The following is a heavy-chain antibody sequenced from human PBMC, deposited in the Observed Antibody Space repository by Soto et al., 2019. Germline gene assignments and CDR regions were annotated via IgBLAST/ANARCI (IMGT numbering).Heavy chain of an antibody. CDR1: GFTVSSNY. Sequence: EVQLVETGGGLIQPGGSLRLSCAASGFTVSSNYMSWVRQAPGKGLEWVSVIYSGGSTYYADSVKGRFTISRDNSKNTLYLQMNSLRAEDTAVYYSAREQNYGVNDYWGQGTLVTVSS. J-gene: IGHJ4*02. V-gene: IGHV3-53*02. D-gene: IGHD4-17*01. CDR3: AREQNYGVNDY. CDR2: IYSGGST.